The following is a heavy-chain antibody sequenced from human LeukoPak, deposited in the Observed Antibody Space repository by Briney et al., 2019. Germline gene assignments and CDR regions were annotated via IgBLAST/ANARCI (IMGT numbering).Heavy chain of an antibody. CDR3: AKSGRPIDPRYCSSTSCYPPGNEYFQH. V-gene: IGHV3-9*01. CDR1: GFTFDDYA. CDR2: ISWNSGSI. J-gene: IGHJ1*01. Sequence: GRSLRLSCAASGFTFDDYAMHWGRQAPGKGLEWVSGISWNSGSIGFADSVKGRFTISRDNAKNSLYLQMSSLRAEDTALYYCAKSGRPIDPRYCSSTSCYPPGNEYFQHWGQGTLVTVSS. D-gene: IGHD2-2*01.